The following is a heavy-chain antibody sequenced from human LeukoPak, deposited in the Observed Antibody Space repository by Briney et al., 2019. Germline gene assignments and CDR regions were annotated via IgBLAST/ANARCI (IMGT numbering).Heavy chain of an antibody. CDR1: GFTFSSYG. CDR2: IWYDGSNK. CDR3: ASTSGWYEPIDY. J-gene: IGHJ4*02. Sequence: PGGSLRLSCAASGFTFSSYGMHWVRQAPGKGQEWVAVIWYDGSNKYYADSVKGRFTISRDNSKNTLYLQMNSLRAEDTAVYYCASTSGWYEPIDYWGQGTLVTVSS. D-gene: IGHD6-19*01. V-gene: IGHV3-33*01.